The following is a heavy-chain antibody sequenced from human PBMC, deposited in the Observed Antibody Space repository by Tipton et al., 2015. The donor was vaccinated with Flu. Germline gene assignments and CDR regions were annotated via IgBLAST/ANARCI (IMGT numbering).Heavy chain of an antibody. CDR1: GGSLSGYY. Sequence: TLSLTCNVSGGSLSGYYWCWIRQPAGKGLEWIGRIYTSGNTNYSPYLKRRVTMSVDTSTNQYYLTLSSMAAADTAGYYCARGQGNSGGRYFDYWGQGTLVTVS. V-gene: IGHV4-4*07. D-gene: IGHD6-19*01. J-gene: IGHJ4*02. CDR2: IYTSGNT. CDR3: ARGQGNSGGRYFDY.